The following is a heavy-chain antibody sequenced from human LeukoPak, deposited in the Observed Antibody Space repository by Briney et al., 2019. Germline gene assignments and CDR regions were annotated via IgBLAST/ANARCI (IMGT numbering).Heavy chain of an antibody. J-gene: IGHJ4*02. CDR1: GFTFSTYT. CDR3: ARGLYGDSAFDY. CDR2: ITSSSSYI. V-gene: IGHV3-21*01. D-gene: IGHD4-17*01. Sequence: GGSLRLSCAVSGFTFSTYTMNWVRQAPGKGLEWVSSITSSSSYIYYADSLKGRFTISRDNAKNSLYLQMNSLRAEDTAVYYCARGLYGDSAFDYWGQGTLVTVSS.